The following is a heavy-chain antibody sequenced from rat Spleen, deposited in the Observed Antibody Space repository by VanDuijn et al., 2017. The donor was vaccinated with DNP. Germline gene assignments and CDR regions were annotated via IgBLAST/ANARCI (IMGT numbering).Heavy chain of an antibody. D-gene: IGHD1-4*01. CDR1: GYSITRDY. CDR2: ISYSGST. V-gene: IGHV3-1*01. Sequence: EVQLQESGPGLVKPSQSLSLTCSVTGYSITRDYWGWIRKFPGNKMVYIGHISYSGSTHYNPSLKSRISITRDTSKNQFFLQVNSVTTEDTATYYCARWPGYNPPYAMDAWGQGTSVTVSS. CDR3: ARWPGYNPPYAMDA. J-gene: IGHJ4*01.